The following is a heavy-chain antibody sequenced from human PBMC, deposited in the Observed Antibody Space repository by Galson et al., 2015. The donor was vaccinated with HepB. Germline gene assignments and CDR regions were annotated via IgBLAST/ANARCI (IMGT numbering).Heavy chain of an antibody. Sequence: SVKVSCKASGYTFTNYYIHWVRQAPGHGLEWIGIVNPTGGSPSYAQKFQGRVTMTRDTSTSTVYMELSSLRSEDTALFYCARDLRNGDFWSAFYGDSFDTWGQGTMVTVSS. CDR2: VNPTGGSP. CDR1: GYTFTNYY. CDR3: ARDLRNGDFWSAFYGDSFDT. J-gene: IGHJ3*02. D-gene: IGHD3-3*01. V-gene: IGHV1-46*01.